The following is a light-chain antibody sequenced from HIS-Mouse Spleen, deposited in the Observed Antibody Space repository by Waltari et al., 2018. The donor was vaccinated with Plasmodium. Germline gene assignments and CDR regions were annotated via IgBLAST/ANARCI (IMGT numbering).Light chain of an antibody. CDR3: SSYAGSNNLV. V-gene: IGLV2-8*01. J-gene: IGLJ2*01. Sequence: QSALTQPPSASGSPGQSVTISCTGTSSDVGGYNYVSWYQKHPGKAPKLMIYEVSTRPSGVPDRFSGSKSGNTASLTVSGLQAEDEADYYCSSYAGSNNLVFGGGTKLTVL. CDR1: SSDVGGYNY. CDR2: EVS.